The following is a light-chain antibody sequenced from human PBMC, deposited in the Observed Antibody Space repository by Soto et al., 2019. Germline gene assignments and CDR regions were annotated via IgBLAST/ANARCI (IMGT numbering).Light chain of an antibody. Sequence: QSLLTQPPSASGNPGQRLTISCSGSTSNTLRNYVYWYRQLPGTAPRLLISMNDQRPSGVPDRFSGSKSGTSASLAISGLRSEDEADYYCASWDDSLSGYVFGTGTKLTVL. CDR2: MND. CDR1: TSNTLRNY. J-gene: IGLJ1*01. V-gene: IGLV1-47*01. CDR3: ASWDDSLSGYV.